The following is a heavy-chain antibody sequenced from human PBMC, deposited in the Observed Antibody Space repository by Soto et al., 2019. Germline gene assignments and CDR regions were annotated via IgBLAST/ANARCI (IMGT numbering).Heavy chain of an antibody. CDR1: GGTFSSHS. D-gene: IGHD4-17*01. Sequence: VQLMQSGAEVKQPGSSVKVSCEASGGTFSSHSINWVRQAPGQGLEWMGGIVTLFGTANYAQNFQGRVTITADQSKSTVYMDLSSLRSDDTAVYYCAREVGDGDFSAALLDWGQGTLVTVSS. CDR3: AREVGDGDFSAALLD. V-gene: IGHV1-69*01. J-gene: IGHJ4*02. CDR2: IVTLFGTA.